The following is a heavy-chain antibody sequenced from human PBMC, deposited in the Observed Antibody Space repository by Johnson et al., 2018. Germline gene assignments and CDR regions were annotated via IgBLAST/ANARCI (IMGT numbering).Heavy chain of an antibody. D-gene: IGHD6-6*01. J-gene: IGHJ3*02. V-gene: IGHV3-23*04. CDR1: GFRFSNYA. Sequence: VQLVQSGGGLVQPGGSMRLSCAASGFRFSNYAMSWVRQAPGKGLEWVSTVSDYRDDAYYADSVSGRFTIPRDNSKNTVYLQRQSLRAKETALYYCAKDLNKRSLSRAFDICGQGTMVTGSS. CDR2: VSDYRDDA. CDR3: AKDLNKRSLSRAFDI.